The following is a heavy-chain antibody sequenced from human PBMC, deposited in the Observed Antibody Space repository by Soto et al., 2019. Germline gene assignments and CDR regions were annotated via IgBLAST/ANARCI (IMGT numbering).Heavy chain of an antibody. CDR2: ISTSDNTI. CDR3: ARDLLGYCGGSTCPGVHS. Sequence: QVQLVESGGGLVKPGGSLRLSCAASGFTFSDYYMSWIRQAPGRGLEWVSYISTSDNTIYYADSVKGRFTISRDNAKNSLYLQMDSLRAEDTAVYYCARDLLGYCGGSTCPGVHSWGKGTLVTVSS. D-gene: IGHD2-2*01. CDR1: GFTFSDYY. V-gene: IGHV3-11*01. J-gene: IGHJ4*02.